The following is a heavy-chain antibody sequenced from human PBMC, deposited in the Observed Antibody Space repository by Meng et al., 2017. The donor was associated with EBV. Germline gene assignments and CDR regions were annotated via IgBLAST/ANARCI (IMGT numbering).Heavy chain of an antibody. J-gene: IGHJ4*02. CDR3: VRGPPVGVPGPGDY. Sequence: QVQLVQSGAEGKNPGASGKVSCKASGYAFNSYILHWVRQAPGQRLEWMGWINVGVGYTKYSQKFQGRVTISSDTSATTGYMELSSLRSEDTAVYYCVRGPPVGVPGPGDYWGQGTLVTVSS. CDR2: INVGVGYT. D-gene: IGHD2-21*01. V-gene: IGHV1-3*01. CDR1: GYAFNSYI.